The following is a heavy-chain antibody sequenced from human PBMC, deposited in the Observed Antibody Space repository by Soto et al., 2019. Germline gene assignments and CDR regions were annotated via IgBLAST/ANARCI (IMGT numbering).Heavy chain of an antibody. D-gene: IGHD1-26*01. Sequence: GGSLRLSCAASGFTLSGSATHWVRQASGKGLEWVGRIRSKANNDATVYAASVKGRFTISRDDSKNTAYLQLNSLKTEDTAVYYCTRRSGTYDWYFDLWGHGTLVTVSS. CDR1: GFTLSGSA. CDR3: TRRSGTYDWYFDL. J-gene: IGHJ2*01. V-gene: IGHV3-73*01. CDR2: IRSKANNDAT.